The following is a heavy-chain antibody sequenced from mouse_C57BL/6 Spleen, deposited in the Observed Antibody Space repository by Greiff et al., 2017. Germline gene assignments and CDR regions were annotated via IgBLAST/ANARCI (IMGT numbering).Heavy chain of an antibody. V-gene: IGHV1-82*01. D-gene: IGHD2-4*01. CDR1: GYAFSSSW. CDR2: IYPGDGDT. CDR3: ARSGDYDLSYFDY. J-gene: IGHJ2*01. Sequence: VQLQQSGPELVKPGASVKISCKASGYAFSSSWMNWVKQRPGKGLEWIGRIYPGDGDTNYNGKFKGKATLTADKSSSTAYMQLSSRTSEDSAVYFCARSGDYDLSYFDYWGQGTTLTVSS.